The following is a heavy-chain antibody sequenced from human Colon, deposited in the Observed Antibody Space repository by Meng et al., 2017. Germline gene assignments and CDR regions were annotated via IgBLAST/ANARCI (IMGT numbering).Heavy chain of an antibody. CDR2: TSSDGKNQ. CDR1: GFSFNWYA. Sequence: QVQRAESGGGVVQPGESLRLSCATSGFSFNWYAVHWVRQAPGKGLEWVAVTSSDGKNQAYADSVKGRFTISRDTSKNTVILEMNSLRSEDTAVYYCARSGLTWANFHHWGQGTLVTVSS. CDR3: ARSGLTWANFHH. J-gene: IGHJ4*02. V-gene: IGHV3-30*01. D-gene: IGHD7-27*01.